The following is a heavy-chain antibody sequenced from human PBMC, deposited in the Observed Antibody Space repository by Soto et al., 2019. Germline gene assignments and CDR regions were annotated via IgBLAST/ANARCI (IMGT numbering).Heavy chain of an antibody. J-gene: IGHJ5*02. CDR2: IYDSGST. V-gene: IGHV4-59*01. CDR1: YDSIRTYY. CDR3: ARVGRCLWDWFDP. Sequence: QVQLQESGPGLVKPSETLSLTCTVSYDSIRTYYWSWIRQPPGKGLEWIGYIYDSGSTNYNPALKSRVTISVDTSKNQFSLKLNSVTAADTAVYYCARVGRCLWDWFDPWGQGTLVTVSS. D-gene: IGHD3-10*01.